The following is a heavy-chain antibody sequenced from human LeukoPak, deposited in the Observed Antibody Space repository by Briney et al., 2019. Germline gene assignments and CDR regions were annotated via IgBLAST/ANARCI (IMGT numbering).Heavy chain of an antibody. CDR3: AREAGIAVAGTGSDAFDI. V-gene: IGHV1-2*04. D-gene: IGHD6-19*01. CDR1: GYTFTGYY. CDR2: INPNSGGT. Sequence: ASVKVSCKASGYTFTGYYMHWVRQAPGQGLEWMGWINPNSGGTNYAQKFQGWVTKTRDTSISTAYMELSRLRSDDTAVYYCAREAGIAVAGTGSDAFDIWGQGTMVTVSS. J-gene: IGHJ3*02.